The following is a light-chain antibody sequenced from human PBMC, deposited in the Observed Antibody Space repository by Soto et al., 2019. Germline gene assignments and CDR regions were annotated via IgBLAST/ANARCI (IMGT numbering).Light chain of an antibody. CDR1: QSVSGN. CDR3: QQYNTYPWT. CDR2: GAS. Sequence: EIVMTQSPATLSVSPGERATLSCRASQSVSGNLAWYQQKPGQAPRLLIYGASIRATGIPARFSGSGSGTEFTLTISSLQPDDFATYYCQQYNTYPWTFGQGTKVDIK. V-gene: IGKV3-15*01. J-gene: IGKJ1*01.